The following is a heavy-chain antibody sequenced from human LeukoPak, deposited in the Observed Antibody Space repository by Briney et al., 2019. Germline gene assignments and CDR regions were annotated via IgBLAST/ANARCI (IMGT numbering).Heavy chain of an antibody. CDR2: ISYDGSNK. CDR1: GFTFSTYG. CDR3: AKAKEYYGSGYYGS. J-gene: IGHJ5*02. D-gene: IGHD3-22*01. Sequence: GGSLRLSCAASGFTFSTYGMHWVRQAPGKGLEWVAVISYDGSNKYYVDSVKGRFTISRDNSNNTLYLQMNSLTAEDTAVYYCAKAKEYYGSGYYGSWGQGALVTVSS. V-gene: IGHV3-30*18.